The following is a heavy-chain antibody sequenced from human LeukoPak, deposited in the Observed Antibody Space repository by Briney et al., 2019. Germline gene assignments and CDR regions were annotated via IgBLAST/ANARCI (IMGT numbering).Heavy chain of an antibody. Sequence: GGSLRLSCAASGFTFSSYWMSWVRQAPAKGLEWAAHIKQDGSEKYYVDSEKGRFTISRDNAKNSLFLQMNSLRVEDTAVYYCARGVGTDVDYWGQGTLVTVSS. V-gene: IGHV3-7*05. CDR1: GFTFSSYW. D-gene: IGHD1-26*01. CDR3: ARGVGTDVDY. J-gene: IGHJ4*02. CDR2: IKQDGSEK.